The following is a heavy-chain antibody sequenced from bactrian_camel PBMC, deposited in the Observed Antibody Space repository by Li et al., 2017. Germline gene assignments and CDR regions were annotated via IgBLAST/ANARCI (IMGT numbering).Heavy chain of an antibody. CDR3: AASRLGSTINWRHERRYGY. V-gene: IGHV3S6*01. Sequence: HVQLVESGGGAVQTGGSLRLSCAASGTTYTSYWMGWYRQAPGKEREGVARFYEPGGVTYVADSAKGRFTISQDNTENTVYLQMNGLKPEDTAMYYCAASRLGSTINWRHERRYGYWGQGTQVTVS. CDR1: GTTYTSYW. CDR2: FYEPGGVT. J-gene: IGHJ4*01. D-gene: IGHD4*01.